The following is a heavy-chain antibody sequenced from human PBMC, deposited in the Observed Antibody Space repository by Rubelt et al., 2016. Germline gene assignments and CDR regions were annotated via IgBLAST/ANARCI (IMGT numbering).Heavy chain of an antibody. J-gene: IGHJ5*02. CDR2: IYYRGST. V-gene: IGHV4-61*01. D-gene: IGHD3-3*01. Sequence: QVQLQESGPGLVKPSETLSLTCTVSGGSVSSGSHYLSWIRQPPGKGLEWIGYIYYRGSTNYNPSLKSRVTISLDTSKNQFSLKLSSVTAADTAVYYCATGSPQDRFRFDPWGQGTLVTVSS. CDR3: ATGSPQDRFRFDP. CDR1: GGSVSSGSHY.